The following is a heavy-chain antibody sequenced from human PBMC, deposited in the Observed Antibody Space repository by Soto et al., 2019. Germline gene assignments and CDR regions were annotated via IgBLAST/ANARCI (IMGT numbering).Heavy chain of an antibody. J-gene: IGHJ4*02. V-gene: IGHV3-7*04. CDR3: AGGTGRIWDN. CDR2: IKQDGSQK. D-gene: IGHD3-16*01. CDR1: GFTFSTYW. Sequence: GGSLRLSCAASGFTFSTYWMTWVRQAPGKGLEWVANIKQDGSQKYYVDSVKGRFTISRDNAKNSLYLQMNSLRAEDTAVYYCAGGTGRIWDNWGQGTLVTVSS.